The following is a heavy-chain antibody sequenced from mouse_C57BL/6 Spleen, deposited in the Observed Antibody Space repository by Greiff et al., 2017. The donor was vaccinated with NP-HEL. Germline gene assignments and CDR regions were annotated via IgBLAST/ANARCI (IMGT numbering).Heavy chain of an antibody. Sequence: QVQLQQPGAELVRPGSSVKLSCKASGYTFTSYWMDWVKQRPGQGLEWIGNIYPSDSETHYNQKFKDKATLTVDKSSSTAYMQLSSLTSEDSAVYYCARDMGRGAMDYWGQGTSVTVSS. D-gene: IGHD1-1*01. J-gene: IGHJ4*01. CDR1: GYTFTSYW. CDR2: IYPSDSET. CDR3: ARDMGRGAMDY. V-gene: IGHV1-61*01.